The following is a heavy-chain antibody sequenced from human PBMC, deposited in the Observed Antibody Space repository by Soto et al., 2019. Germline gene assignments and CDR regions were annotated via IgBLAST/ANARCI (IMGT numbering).Heavy chain of an antibody. CDR3: ATDSGYPERWFDL. D-gene: IGHD6-25*01. V-gene: IGHV1-46*01. CDR1: GCTFTSYY. Sequence: ASVKVSCKASGCTFTSYYMHWVRHAPGQGLEWLGIINPSGSTTSYAQKFQGRVTMTRDTSTSTVYMELSSLRSDDTAVYYCATDSGYPERWFDLWGQGTLVTVSS. J-gene: IGHJ5*02. CDR2: INPSGSTT.